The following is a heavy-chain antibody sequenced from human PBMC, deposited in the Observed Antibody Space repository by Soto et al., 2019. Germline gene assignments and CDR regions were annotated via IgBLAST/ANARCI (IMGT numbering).Heavy chain of an antibody. D-gene: IGHD3-3*01. CDR3: TSTIFGVVIPGGYYYGMDV. J-gene: IGHJ6*02. Sequence: LMLFCLTIWFAFVDYVMSWMCKATWKWLEWLGFIRSKVYGGTTEYAASVKGRFTISRDDSISIAYLQMNSLKSEDTAVYYCTSTIFGVVIPGGYYYGMDVWGQGT. CDR1: WFAFVDYV. CDR2: IRSKVYGGTT. V-gene: IGHV3-49*03.